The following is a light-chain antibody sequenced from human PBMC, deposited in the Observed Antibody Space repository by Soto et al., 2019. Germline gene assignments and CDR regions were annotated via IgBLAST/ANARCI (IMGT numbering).Light chain of an antibody. CDR2: KAS. Sequence: DLQMTQSPATLSASVGDRVTITCRASQSFSSWLAWYQQKPGRAPNLLIYKASTLESGVPSRFSSSGSGTEFTLTISSLQPDDFASYYCLQYNSYPWTFGQGTKVEIQ. CDR1: QSFSSW. CDR3: LQYNSYPWT. J-gene: IGKJ1*01. V-gene: IGKV1-5*03.